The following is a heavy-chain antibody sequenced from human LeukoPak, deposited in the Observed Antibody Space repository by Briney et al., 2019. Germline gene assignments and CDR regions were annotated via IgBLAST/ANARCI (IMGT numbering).Heavy chain of an antibody. J-gene: IGHJ3*02. CDR3: ASILRYTGPPRGDAFDI. CDR1: GYTFTSYD. CDR2: MNPNSGNT. D-gene: IGHD3-9*01. Sequence: ASVKVSCKASGYTFTSYDINWVRQATGQGLEWMGWMNPNSGNTGYAQKLQGRVTMTTDTSTSTAYMELRSLRSDDTAVYYCASILRYTGPPRGDAFDIWGQGTMVTVSS. V-gene: IGHV1-8*01.